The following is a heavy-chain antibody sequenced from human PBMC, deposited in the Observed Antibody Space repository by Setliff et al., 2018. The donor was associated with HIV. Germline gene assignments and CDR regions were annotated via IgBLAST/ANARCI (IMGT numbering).Heavy chain of an antibody. J-gene: IGHJ3*02. CDR3: AREGQWLDMGDAFDI. CDR2: INADNGNT. V-gene: IGHV1-3*01. D-gene: IGHD6-19*01. CDR1: GYTFTSYA. Sequence: ASVKVSCKASGYTFTSYAMHWVRQAPGQSLEWMGWINADNGNTKYSQKFQGRVTITRDTPASTAYVEMSSLRSEDTALYYCAREGQWLDMGDAFDIWGQGTMVTVSS.